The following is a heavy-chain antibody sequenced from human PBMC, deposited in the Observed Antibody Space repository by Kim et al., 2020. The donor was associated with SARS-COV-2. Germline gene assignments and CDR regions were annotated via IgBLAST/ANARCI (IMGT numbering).Heavy chain of an antibody. D-gene: IGHD2-2*01. CDR2: IKEDGSKK. V-gene: IGHV3-7*01. J-gene: IGHJ4*02. CDR3: ARGLVPPDY. CDR1: GFTFSSYW. Sequence: GGSLRLSCVASGFTFSSYWMTWVRQAPGKGLEWVANIKEDGSKKYYVDSVKGRFTISRDNAKNSLYLQMNSLRVEDTAVYYCARGLVPPDYWGQGTLVTVSS.